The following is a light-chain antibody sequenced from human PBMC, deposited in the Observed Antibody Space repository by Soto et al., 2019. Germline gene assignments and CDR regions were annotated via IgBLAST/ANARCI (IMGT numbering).Light chain of an antibody. V-gene: IGKV3-20*01. J-gene: IGKJ3*01. CDR1: QSISSDH. CDR3: QHYRSAPFT. CDR2: GAS. Sequence: EIVLTQSPGILSLSPGERATLACRASQSISSDHLAWYQQRPGQSPRLLIYGASSRTTGVPDSFSGSGSGTDFTLTISRLEPEDFAVYYCQHYRSAPFTFGPGTKVDIK.